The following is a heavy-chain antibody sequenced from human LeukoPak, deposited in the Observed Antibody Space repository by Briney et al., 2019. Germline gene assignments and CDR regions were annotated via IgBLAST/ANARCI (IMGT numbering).Heavy chain of an antibody. CDR1: GGSISRYY. Sequence: SETLSLTCTVSGGSISRYYWSWIRQPPGKGLEWIGYIYYSGSTNYNPSLKSRVTISVDTSKNQFSLKLSSVTAADTAVYYCARASYSSSSPDYYGMDVWGQGTTVTVSS. D-gene: IGHD6-6*01. V-gene: IGHV4-59*01. CDR3: ARASYSSSSPDYYGMDV. J-gene: IGHJ6*02. CDR2: IYYSGST.